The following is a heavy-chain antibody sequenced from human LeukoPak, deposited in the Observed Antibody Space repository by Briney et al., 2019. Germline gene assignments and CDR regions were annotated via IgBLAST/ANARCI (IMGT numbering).Heavy chain of an antibody. CDR2: MNPNSGNT. Sequence: ASVKVSCKASGYTFTSYDINWVRQATGQGLEWMGWMNPNSGNTGYAQKFQGRVTMTRNTSISTAYMELSSLRSEDTAVYYCARVWIESYGLDYWGQGTLVTVSS. D-gene: IGHD3-16*01. V-gene: IGHV1-8*01. J-gene: IGHJ4*02. CDR1: GYTFTSYD. CDR3: ARVWIESYGLDY.